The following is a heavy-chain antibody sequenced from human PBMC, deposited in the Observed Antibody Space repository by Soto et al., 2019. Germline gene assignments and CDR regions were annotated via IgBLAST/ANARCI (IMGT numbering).Heavy chain of an antibody. Sequence: GASLKISSKGSGYSFTSYWIGWVRQMPGKGLEWMGIIYPGDSDNRYSPSFQGQVTISADKSISTAYLQWSSLKASATAMYYCARHYGSGGSCYAIDYWGQGTLVTVSS. CDR3: ARHYGSGGSCYAIDY. V-gene: IGHV5-51*01. J-gene: IGHJ4*02. CDR1: GYSFTSYW. CDR2: IYPGDSDN. D-gene: IGHD2-15*01.